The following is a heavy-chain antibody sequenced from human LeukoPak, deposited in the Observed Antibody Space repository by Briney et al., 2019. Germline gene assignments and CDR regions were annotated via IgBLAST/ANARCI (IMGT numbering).Heavy chain of an antibody. CDR1: GFTFSSYG. Sequence: GGSLRLSCAASGFTFSSYGMHWVRQAPGKGLEWVAVISYDGSNKYYADSVKGRFTISRDNSKNTLYLQMNSLRAEDTAVYSCAKGVVVAPDVTPFDYWGQGTLVTVSS. J-gene: IGHJ4*02. CDR2: ISYDGSNK. V-gene: IGHV3-30*18. CDR3: AKGVVVAPDVTPFDY. D-gene: IGHD2-2*01.